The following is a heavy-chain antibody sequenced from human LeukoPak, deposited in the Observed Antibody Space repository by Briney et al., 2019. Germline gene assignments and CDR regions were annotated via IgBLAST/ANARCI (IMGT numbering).Heavy chain of an antibody. CDR2: ISGSSTYI. J-gene: IGHJ4*02. CDR3: ARAPTNTAMVDY. D-gene: IGHD5-18*01. V-gene: IGHV3-21*06. Sequence: GGSLRLSCVASGFTFNKYAMNWVRQAPGKGLEWVSSISGSSTYIYYADSVKGRFTISRDNAKSSVNLQMNSLRAEDTAVYYCARAPTNTAMVDYWGQGTLVTVSS. CDR1: GFTFNKYA.